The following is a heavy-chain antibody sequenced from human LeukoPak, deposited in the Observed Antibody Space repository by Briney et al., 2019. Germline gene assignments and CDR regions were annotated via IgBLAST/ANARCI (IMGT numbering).Heavy chain of an antibody. V-gene: IGHV1-2*06. J-gene: IGHJ4*02. CDR2: FNPHSGGT. D-gene: IGHD4-17*01. CDR1: GYTFTGYY. Sequence: GASVKVSCKASGYTFTGYYMHWVRQAPGQGLEWMGRFNPHSGGTSYAQKFQGRVTMTRDTSISTAYMELSSLTSDDTAVYYCARELSTTVTSPIGYWGQGTLVTVSS. CDR3: ARELSTTVTSPIGY.